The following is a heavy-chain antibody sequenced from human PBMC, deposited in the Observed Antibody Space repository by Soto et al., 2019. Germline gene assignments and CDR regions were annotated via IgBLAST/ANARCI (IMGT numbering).Heavy chain of an antibody. CDR2: INDRGSI. Sequence: QVQLQQWGAGPLRPLETLSLTCGVSGGSFSGYYWPWIRQSPGKGVEWIGEINDRGSINYNPSLKSRVSISVDPSKNHYPLHLMSVTAADTAVYFCARESHDILTGPPWVWYFDLWGRGTLVTVSS. CDR3: ARESHDILTGPPWVWYFDL. CDR1: GGSFSGYY. V-gene: IGHV4-34*01. D-gene: IGHD3-9*01. J-gene: IGHJ2*01.